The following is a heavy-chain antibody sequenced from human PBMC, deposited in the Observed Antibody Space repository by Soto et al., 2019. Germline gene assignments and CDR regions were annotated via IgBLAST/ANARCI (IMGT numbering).Heavy chain of an antibody. CDR3: AKSDPSGSFNDY. CDR1: GFTFSSYA. D-gene: IGHD6-25*01. CDR2: ISGSGGST. J-gene: IGHJ4*02. Sequence: GGSLRLSCAASGFTFSSYAMGWVRRAPGKGLEWVSTISGSGGSTYYADSVKGRFTISRDSSKNTLYLQMNSLRAEDTAAYYCAKSDPSGSFNDYWGQGTLVTVSS. V-gene: IGHV3-23*01.